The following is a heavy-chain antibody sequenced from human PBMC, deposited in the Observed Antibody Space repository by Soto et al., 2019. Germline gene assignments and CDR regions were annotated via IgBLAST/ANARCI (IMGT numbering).Heavy chain of an antibody. CDR3: ARADYNSDYSLLYVDY. V-gene: IGHV1-69*13. Sequence: SVKVSCKAPGGTFSNYALTWVRQAPGQGLEWMGWIILGSANYAQKFQDRLTITADGSTNISYMELTSLTSEDTARYYCARADYNSDYSLLYVDYWGQGTPVTVSS. D-gene: IGHD3-22*01. J-gene: IGHJ4*02. CDR2: IILGSA. CDR1: GGTFSNYA.